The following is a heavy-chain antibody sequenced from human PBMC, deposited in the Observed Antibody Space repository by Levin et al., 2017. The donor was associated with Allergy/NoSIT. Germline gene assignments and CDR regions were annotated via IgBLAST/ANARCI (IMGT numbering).Heavy chain of an antibody. CDR2: ISYSGRI. CDR3: ARFLFDGDDYNYGLQVIDY. V-gene: IGHV4-39*07. CDR1: GASISSRSYY. D-gene: IGHD5-24*01. J-gene: IGHJ4*02. Sequence: GSLRLSCTVSGASISSRSYYWGWIRQTPGKGLEWIGSISYSGRIFYNSSLQSRVTISVDTSKKQFSLKLTSVTAADSAVYTCARFLFDGDDYNYGLQVIDYWGRGTLVTVSS.